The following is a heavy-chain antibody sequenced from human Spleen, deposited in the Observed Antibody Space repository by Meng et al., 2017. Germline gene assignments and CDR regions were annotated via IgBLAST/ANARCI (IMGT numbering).Heavy chain of an antibody. CDR1: GGSVSNAIYF. CDR3: ARGGPIDY. D-gene: IGHD1-26*01. V-gene: IGHV4-61*01. Sequence: QVQVQESGPGLVRPSGTRSLTCTVSGGSVSNAIYFWSWIRQPPGKGLEWVGYFYYSGSTNYNPSLMSRVTISVDTSKNQFSLRLSSVTAADTAVYYCARGGPIDYWGQGTLVTVSS. CDR2: FYYSGST. J-gene: IGHJ4*02.